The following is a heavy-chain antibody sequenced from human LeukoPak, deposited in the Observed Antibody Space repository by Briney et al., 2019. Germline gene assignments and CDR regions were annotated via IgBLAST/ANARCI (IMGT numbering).Heavy chain of an antibody. CDR1: GFTFRSYE. D-gene: IGHD2/OR15-2a*01. Sequence: GGSLCLSRAASGFTFRSYEMNWVRQAPGKGLEWVSYISSSGSTIFYADSVKGRFTISRDNAKNSLYLQMNSLRAEDTAVYYCARDLEYTTSSGDYWAQETLLMFSS. V-gene: IGHV3-48*03. CDR2: ISSSGSTI. J-gene: IGHJ4*02. CDR3: ARDLEYTTSSGDY.